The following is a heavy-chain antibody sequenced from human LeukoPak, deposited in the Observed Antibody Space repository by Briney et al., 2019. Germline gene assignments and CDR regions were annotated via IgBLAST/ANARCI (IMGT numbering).Heavy chain of an antibody. D-gene: IGHD6-19*01. Sequence: SETLSLTCTVSGGSIRMSTYYWGWIRQPPRKGLEWIGSIYHSGSTHYNPSLRSRVTMSVDTSKNQFTLKVTAVTAADTAVYYCVTNGTVTVAGTKFNYFDYWGQGALVTVSS. CDR3: VTNGTVTVAGTKFNYFDY. V-gene: IGHV4-39*01. CDR2: IYHSGST. J-gene: IGHJ4*02. CDR1: GGSIRMSTYY.